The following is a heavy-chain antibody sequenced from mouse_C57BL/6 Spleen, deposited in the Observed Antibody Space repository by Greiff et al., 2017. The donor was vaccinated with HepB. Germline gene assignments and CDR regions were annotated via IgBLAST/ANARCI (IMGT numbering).Heavy chain of an antibody. D-gene: IGHD3-2*02. CDR3: ARHQGRDYFDY. CDR1: GFTFSSYT. CDR2: ISGGGGNT. J-gene: IGHJ2*01. Sequence: DVMLVESGGGLVKPGGSLKLSCAASGFTFSSYTMSWVRQTPEKRLEWVATISGGGGNTYYPDSVKGRFTISRDNAKNTLYLQMSSLRSEDTALYYCARHQGRDYFDYWGQGTTLTVSS. V-gene: IGHV5-9*01.